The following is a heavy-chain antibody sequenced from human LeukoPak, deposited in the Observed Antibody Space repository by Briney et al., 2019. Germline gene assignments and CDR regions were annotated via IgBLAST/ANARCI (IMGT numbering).Heavy chain of an antibody. J-gene: IGHJ4*02. V-gene: IGHV3-43*02. CDR1: GFTFDDYA. D-gene: IGHD5-12*01. CDR2: ISGDGDIT. Sequence: PGGSLRLSCAASGFTFDDYAMHWVRQAPGKGLEWASLISGDGDITYYADSVKGRFTISRDNSKNSLFLQMNSLRTADTALYYCTKDSEGLTDPDIVLTTHFDYWGQGTLVTVSS. CDR3: TKDSEGLTDPDIVLTTHFDY.